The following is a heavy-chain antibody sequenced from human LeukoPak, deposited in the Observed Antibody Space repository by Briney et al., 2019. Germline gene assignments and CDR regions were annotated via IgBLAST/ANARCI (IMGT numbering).Heavy chain of an antibody. J-gene: IGHJ4*02. V-gene: IGHV3-74*01. CDR1: GFTFSRYW. CDR3: VRVRGAVAATPLEFDY. CDR2: TNPDGSST. D-gene: IGHD6-19*01. Sequence: GRSLRLSCAASGFTFSRYWMHWVRQAPGKGLVWVSRTNPDGSSTSYADSVKGRFTISRDNAKNTLYLQMNSLRAEDTAVYYCVRVRGAVAATPLEFDYWGQGTLVTVSS.